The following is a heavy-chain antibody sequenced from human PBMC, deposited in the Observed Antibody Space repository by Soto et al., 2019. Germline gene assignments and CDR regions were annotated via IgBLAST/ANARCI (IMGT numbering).Heavy chain of an antibody. Sequence: QVQLVQSGAEVKKPGSSVKVSCKASGGTFSSYAISWVRQAPGQGLEWMGWIIPIFGTANYAQKFQGRVTITADESTSTAYMELSSLRSEDTAVYYCARGGPITMIDANAFDIWGQGTMVTVSS. CDR3: ARGGPITMIDANAFDI. V-gene: IGHV1-69*01. J-gene: IGHJ3*02. CDR1: GGTFSSYA. D-gene: IGHD3-22*01. CDR2: IIPIFGTA.